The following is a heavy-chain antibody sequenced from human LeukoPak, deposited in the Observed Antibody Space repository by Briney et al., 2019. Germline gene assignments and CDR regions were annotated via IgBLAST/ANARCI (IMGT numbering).Heavy chain of an antibody. CDR3: VPKGTEGY. CDR2: ISPNGDIT. V-gene: IGHV3-64D*06. J-gene: IGHJ4*02. CDR1: GFRFSAYA. Sequence: PGGSLRLSCSASGFRFSAYAMHWVRQAPGKGLEYVSAISPNGDITYYADSVRGRFSISRDNTKNTLYLQMSSLRAEDTAVYYCVPKGTEGYWGQGTLVTVSS.